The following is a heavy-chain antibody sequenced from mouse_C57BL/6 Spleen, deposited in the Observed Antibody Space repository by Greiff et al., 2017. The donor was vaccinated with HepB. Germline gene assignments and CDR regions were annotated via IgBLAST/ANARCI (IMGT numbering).Heavy chain of an antibody. CDR2: ISYDGSN. Sequence: EVHLVESGPGLVKPSQSLSLTCSVTGYSITSGYYWNWIRQFPGNKLEWMGYISYDGSNNYNPSLKNRISITRDTSKNQFFLKLNSVTTEDTATYYCARDGGLRRGYYYAMDYWGQGTSVTVSS. D-gene: IGHD2-2*01. CDR3: ARDGGLRRGYYYAMDY. J-gene: IGHJ4*01. CDR1: GYSITSGYY. V-gene: IGHV3-6*01.